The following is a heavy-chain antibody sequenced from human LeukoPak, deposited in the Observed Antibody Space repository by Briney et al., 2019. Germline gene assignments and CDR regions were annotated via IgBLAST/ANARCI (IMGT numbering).Heavy chain of an antibody. J-gene: IGHJ6*02. Sequence: GGSLRLSCAASGFTFSNYGMHWVRQAPGKGLEWVAFIRYDGSNKYYADSVKGRFTISRDNSKNTLYLQMNSLRAEDTAVYYCAKEFKDIVVVVAASPPYGMDVWGQGTTVTVSS. V-gene: IGHV3-30*02. CDR1: GFTFSNYG. D-gene: IGHD2-15*01. CDR2: IRYDGSNK. CDR3: AKEFKDIVVVVAASPPYGMDV.